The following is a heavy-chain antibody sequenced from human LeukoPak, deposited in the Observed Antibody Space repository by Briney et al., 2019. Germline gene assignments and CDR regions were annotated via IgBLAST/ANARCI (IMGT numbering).Heavy chain of an antibody. D-gene: IGHD6-19*01. CDR1: GASIGGDY. V-gene: IGHV4-59*08. J-gene: IGHJ4*02. CDR2: IYHTGAT. CDR3: AKYGKSGWSIDN. Sequence: PSETLSLTCTVSGASIGGDYWTWIRHPPGKGLQYIGYIYHTGATNYNPSLKSRVTMSVDTSKNQFSLKLNSVTAADTAVYFCAKYGKSGWSIDNWGQGTLVTVSS.